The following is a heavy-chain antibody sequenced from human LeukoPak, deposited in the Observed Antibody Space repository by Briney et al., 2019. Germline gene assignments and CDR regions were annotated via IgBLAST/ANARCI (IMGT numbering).Heavy chain of an antibody. Sequence: GGSLRLSCAASGFSFSSYGMHWVRQAPGKGLEWVAFIRYDGSNKYYADSVKGRFTISRDNSKNTLYLQMNSLRAEDTAVYYCAADPEGFDEEDAFDIWGQGTMVTVSS. CDR1: GFSFSSYG. CDR3: AADPEGFDEEDAFDI. D-gene: IGHD1-14*01. CDR2: IRYDGSNK. V-gene: IGHV3-30*02. J-gene: IGHJ3*02.